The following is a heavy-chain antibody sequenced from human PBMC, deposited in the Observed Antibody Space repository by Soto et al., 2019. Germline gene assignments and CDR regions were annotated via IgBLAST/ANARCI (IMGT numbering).Heavy chain of an antibody. CDR2: IIPILGIA. V-gene: IGHV1-69*08. CDR1: GGTFSSYT. J-gene: IGHJ4*02. Sequence: QVQLVQSGAEVKKPGSSVKVSCKASGGTFSSYTISWVRQAPGQGLEWMGRIIPILGIANYAQKFQGRVTIIANKSTSTACMDLSRLRSEYTAVYYCARDAEIDCGCGCYSGMGDYWGQGTLVTVSS. D-gene: IGHD2-21*01. CDR3: ARDAEIDCGCGCYSGMGDY.